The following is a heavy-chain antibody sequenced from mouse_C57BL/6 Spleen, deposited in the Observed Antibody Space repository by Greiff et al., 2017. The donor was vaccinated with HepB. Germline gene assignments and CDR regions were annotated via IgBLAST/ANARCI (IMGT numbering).Heavy chain of an antibody. CDR3: ARGSPFKAGYFDV. CDR2: INPNNGGT. D-gene: IGHD6-2*01. CDR1: GYTFTDYN. Sequence: VQLKQSGPELVKPGASVKMSCKASGYTFTDYNMHWVKQSHGKSLEWIGYINPNNGGTSYNQKFKGKATLTVNKSSSTAYMELRSLTSEDSAVYYCARGSPFKAGYFDVWGTGTTVTVSS. J-gene: IGHJ1*03. V-gene: IGHV1-22*01.